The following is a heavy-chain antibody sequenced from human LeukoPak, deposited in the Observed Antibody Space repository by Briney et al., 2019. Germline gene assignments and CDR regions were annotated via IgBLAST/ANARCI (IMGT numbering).Heavy chain of an antibody. CDR2: IHKDGSET. D-gene: IGHD4-23*01. Sequence: GGSLRLSCAASGFTFGNYWMSWVRQAPGKGLEWVANIHKDGSETYFVDSVKGRFTMSRDNAENSLYLQMNSLRAEDTAVYYCARTTVVTPDYWGQGTLVTVSS. V-gene: IGHV3-7*01. CDR3: ARTTVVTPDY. CDR1: GFTFGNYW. J-gene: IGHJ4*02.